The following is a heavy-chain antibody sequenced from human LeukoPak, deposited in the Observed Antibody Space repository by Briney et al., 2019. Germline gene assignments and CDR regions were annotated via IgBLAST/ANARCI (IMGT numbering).Heavy chain of an antibody. J-gene: IGHJ6*02. CDR2: ISAYNGNT. V-gene: IGHV1-18*01. D-gene: IGHD1-26*01. Sequence: ASVKVSCKDCGYTFTSYGIRWVRQAPGQGLEWMGWISAYNGNTNYAQKLQGRVTMTTDTSTSTAYMELRSLRSDDTAVYYCARDVGDNLRYYYYGMDVWGQGTTVTVSS. CDR1: GYTFTSYG. CDR3: ARDVGDNLRYYYYGMDV.